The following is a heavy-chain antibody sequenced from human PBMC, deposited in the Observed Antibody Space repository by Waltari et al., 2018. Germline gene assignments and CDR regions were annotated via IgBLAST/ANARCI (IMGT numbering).Heavy chain of an antibody. V-gene: IGHV1-69*04. J-gene: IGHJ6*03. CDR1: GGTFSSYA. CDR3: AHSKGYYYYYMDV. CDR2: ILPILGIA. Sequence: QVQLVQSGAEVKKPGSSVKVSCKASGGTFSSYAISWVRQAPGQGLEWMGGILPILGIANYGNKVQGRVTITADESTSTAYMELSSLRSEDTAVYYCAHSKGYYYYYMDVWGKGTTVTVSS.